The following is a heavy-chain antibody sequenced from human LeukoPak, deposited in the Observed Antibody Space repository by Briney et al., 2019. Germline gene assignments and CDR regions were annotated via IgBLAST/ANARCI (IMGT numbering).Heavy chain of an antibody. V-gene: IGHV1-69*13. CDR1: GGTFISYA. Sequence: ASVKVSCKASGGTFISYAICWVRQAPGQGLEWMGGIIPIFGTANYAQKFQGRVTITADESTSTAYMELSSLRSEDTAVYYCARDSGSYSGYDNFDYWGQGTLVTVSS. J-gene: IGHJ4*02. D-gene: IGHD5-12*01. CDR3: ARDSGSYSGYDNFDY. CDR2: IIPIFGTA.